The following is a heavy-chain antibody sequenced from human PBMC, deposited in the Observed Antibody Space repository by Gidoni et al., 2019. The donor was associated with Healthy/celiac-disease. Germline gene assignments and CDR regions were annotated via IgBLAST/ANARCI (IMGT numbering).Heavy chain of an antibody. V-gene: IGHV3-13*01. CDR2: IGTAGDT. CDR3: ARSITIFGVAQNYYYGMDV. J-gene: IGHJ6*02. Sequence: EVQLVESGGGLVQPGGSLRLSCAASGFTFSSYDMHWVRQATGKGLEWVSAIGTAGDTYYPGSVKGRFTISRENAKNSLYLQMNSLRAGDTAVYYCARSITIFGVAQNYYYGMDVWGQGTTVTVSS. D-gene: IGHD3-3*01. CDR1: GFTFSSYD.